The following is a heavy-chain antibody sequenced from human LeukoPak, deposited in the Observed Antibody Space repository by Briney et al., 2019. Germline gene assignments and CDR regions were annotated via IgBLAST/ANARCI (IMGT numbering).Heavy chain of an antibody. Sequence: PGGSLRLSCAASGFTFSSYGMHWVRQAPGKGLEWVAFIRYDGSNKYYADSVKGRFTISRDNSKNTLYLQMNSLRAEDTAVYYCARVGYYDFWSGPTSGFDLWGRGTLVTVSS. D-gene: IGHD3-3*01. J-gene: IGHJ2*01. CDR3: ARVGYYDFWSGPTSGFDL. CDR2: IRYDGSNK. V-gene: IGHV3-30*02. CDR1: GFTFSSYG.